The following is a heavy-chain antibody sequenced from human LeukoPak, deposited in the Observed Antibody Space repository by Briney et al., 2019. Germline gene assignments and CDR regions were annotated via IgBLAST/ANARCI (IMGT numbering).Heavy chain of an antibody. CDR2: IRFDESKA. D-gene: IGHD3-10*01. V-gene: IGHV3-30*02. CDR3: AKDLYASGSYEIRHFDY. Sequence: PGGSLRLSCAASGFTFSSYGMHWVRQAPGKGLEWVAFIRFDESKAFYADSVKGRFTISRDNSRNTLFLQMNSLRVEDTAVYYCAKDLYASGSYEIRHFDYWGQGTLATVSS. CDR1: GFTFSSYG. J-gene: IGHJ4*02.